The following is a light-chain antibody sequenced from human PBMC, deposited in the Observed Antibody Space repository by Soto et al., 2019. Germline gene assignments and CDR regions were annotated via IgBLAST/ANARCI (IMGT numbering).Light chain of an antibody. CDR3: QQYGSSPYT. Sequence: EIVLTQSPGTLSLFPGERATLSCRASQSISRRYLAWYQQKPGQAPRLLIYGASSRATGTPARFSGSGSRTDFTLTISRLEPEDFAVYSCQQYGSSPYTFGQGTSLEIK. V-gene: IGKV3-20*01. CDR2: GAS. J-gene: IGKJ2*01. CDR1: QSISRRY.